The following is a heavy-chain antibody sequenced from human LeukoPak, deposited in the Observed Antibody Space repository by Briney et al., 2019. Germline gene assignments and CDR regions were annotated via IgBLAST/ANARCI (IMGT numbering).Heavy chain of an antibody. J-gene: IGHJ4*02. CDR1: GFTVSSNY. CDR2: IYSGGST. D-gene: IGHD2-8*02. CDR3: ATYRQVLLPFES. Sequence: GGSLRLSCAASGFTVSSNYMSWVRQAPGKGLEWVSIIYSGGSTFYADSVKGRFTISRDNSKSTLSLQMNSLRAEDTAIYYCATYRQVLLPFESWGQGTLVTVSS. V-gene: IGHV3-53*01.